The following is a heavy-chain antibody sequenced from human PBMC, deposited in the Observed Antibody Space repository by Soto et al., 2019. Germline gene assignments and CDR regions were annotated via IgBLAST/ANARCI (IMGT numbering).Heavy chain of an antibody. Sequence: ASVKVSCKASGFTFTSSAMQWVRQARGQRLEWIGWIVVGSGNTNYAQKFQERATITRDMSTSTAYMELSSLRSEDTAVYYCAAGRSCTNGVCPKYYYYMDVWGKGTTVTVSS. CDR3: AAGRSCTNGVCPKYYYYMDV. V-gene: IGHV1-58*02. CDR1: GFTFTSSA. CDR2: IVVGSGNT. D-gene: IGHD2-8*01. J-gene: IGHJ6*03.